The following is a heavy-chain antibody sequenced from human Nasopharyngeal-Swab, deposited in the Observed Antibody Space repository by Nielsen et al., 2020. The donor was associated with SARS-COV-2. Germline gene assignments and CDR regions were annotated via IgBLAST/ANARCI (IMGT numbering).Heavy chain of an antibody. CDR1: GFTFSSYG. CDR3: AKDWGYKSDYYYYMDV. J-gene: IGHJ6*03. Sequence: GGSLRLSCAASGFTFSSYGMHWVRQAPGKGPEWVAVISYDGSNKYYADSVKGRFTISRDNSKNTLYLQMNSLRAEDTAVYYCAKDWGYKSDYYYYMDVWGKGTTVTVSS. V-gene: IGHV3-30*18. D-gene: IGHD5-18*01. CDR2: ISYDGSNK.